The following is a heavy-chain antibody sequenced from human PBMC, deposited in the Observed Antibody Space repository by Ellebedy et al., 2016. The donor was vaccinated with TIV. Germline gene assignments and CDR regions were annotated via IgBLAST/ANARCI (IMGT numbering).Heavy chain of an antibody. V-gene: IGHV3-30-3*01. CDR3: ARAVVDPPFGAFDI. CDR2: ISYDGSNK. J-gene: IGHJ3*02. Sequence: GGSLRLSCAASGFTFSSYAMHWVRQAPGKGLEWVAVISYDGSNKYYADSVKGRFTISRDNSKNTLYLQMNSLRAEDTAVYYCARAVVDPPFGAFDIWGQGTMVTVSS. CDR1: GFTFSSYA. D-gene: IGHD2-15*01.